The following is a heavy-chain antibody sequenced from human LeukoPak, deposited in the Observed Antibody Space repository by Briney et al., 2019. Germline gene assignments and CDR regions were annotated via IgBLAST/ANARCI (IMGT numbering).Heavy chain of an antibody. D-gene: IGHD4-17*01. Sequence: PSETLSLTCTVSGGSISSYYWRWIRQPPGKGLEWIGYIYYSGSTNYNPSLKSRVTISVDTSKNQFSLKLSSVTAADTAVYYCARGNDYGGYVEDFDPWGQGTLVTVSS. CDR2: IYYSGST. CDR1: GGSISSYY. V-gene: IGHV4-59*01. J-gene: IGHJ5*02. CDR3: ARGNDYGGYVEDFDP.